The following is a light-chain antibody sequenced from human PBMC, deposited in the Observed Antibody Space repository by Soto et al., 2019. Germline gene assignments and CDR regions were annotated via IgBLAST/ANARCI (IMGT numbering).Light chain of an antibody. CDR2: EVS. CDR3: SSHGGRNPPSV. CDR1: SSDVGAYNF. Sequence: QSVLTQPASVSGSPGQSITISCTGTSSDVGAYNFVSWYQHHPGKVPKLIIHEVSSRPSGVSNRFSGSKSGNTASLTISGLQAEDDAEYYCSSHGGRNPPSVLGTGTKVTVL. V-gene: IGLV2-14*01. J-gene: IGLJ1*01.